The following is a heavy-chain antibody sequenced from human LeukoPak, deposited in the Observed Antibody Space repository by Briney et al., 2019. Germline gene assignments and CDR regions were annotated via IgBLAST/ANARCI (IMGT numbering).Heavy chain of an antibody. V-gene: IGHV3-7*01. Sequence: QPGGSLRLSCAASGFPFSSYWMTWVRQAPGKGLEWVANIKQDGGEKYYVDSVKGRFTISRDNAKNSVYLQMNSLRAEDTAAYYCAREDYYGSGNYVPWGGPFDVWGQGTTVTVSS. D-gene: IGHD3-10*01. CDR2: IKQDGGEK. CDR1: GFPFSSYW. CDR3: AREDYYGSGNYVPWGGPFDV. J-gene: IGHJ3*01.